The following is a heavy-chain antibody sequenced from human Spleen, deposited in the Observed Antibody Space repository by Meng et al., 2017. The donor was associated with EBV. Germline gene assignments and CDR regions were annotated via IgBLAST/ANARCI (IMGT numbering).Heavy chain of an antibody. D-gene: IGHD2-21*01. J-gene: IGHJ4*02. CDR2: IIPVFGTA. Sequence: QGRLGQAGVGVKKPGASVKVSCKASGGTFNDYASSWVRQAPGQGLEWMGGIIPVFGTAYYAQKFQGRVTITAYKSTNTAYLEVSSLRSDDTAVYYCAANYGCDGGGCYRFDYWGQGTLVTVSS. CDR1: GGTFNDYA. CDR3: AANYGCDGGGCYRFDY. V-gene: IGHV1-69*06.